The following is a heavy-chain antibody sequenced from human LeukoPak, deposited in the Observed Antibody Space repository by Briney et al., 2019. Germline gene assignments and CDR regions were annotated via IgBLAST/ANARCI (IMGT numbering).Heavy chain of an antibody. V-gene: IGHV3-21*01. D-gene: IGHD2-2*02. CDR1: GFTFSSYS. CDR2: ISSSSSYI. J-gene: IGHJ6*03. Sequence: GGSLRLSCAASGFTFSSYSMNWFRQAPGKGLEWVSSISSSSSYIYYADSVKGRFTISRDNSKNTLYLEMDSLRPEDTAVYFCARDRCSSSDCYTGASDLIFYYYFMDVWGVGTAVTVSS. CDR3: ARDRCSSSDCYTGASDLIFYYYFMDV.